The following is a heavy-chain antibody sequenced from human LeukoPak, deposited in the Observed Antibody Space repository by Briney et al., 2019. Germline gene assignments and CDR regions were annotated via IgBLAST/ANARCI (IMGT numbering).Heavy chain of an antibody. CDR1: GFSFSTYS. V-gene: IGHV3-21*06. CDR3: ARFPAHYDSAFDD. Sequence: GGSLRLSCAASGFSFSTYSMNWVRQAPGKGLEWVSYISRNSRYIYYADSLRGRFTISRDNAKNSLYLQMNSLKPEHTAVYYCARFPAHYDSAFDDWGPGALVTVSS. CDR2: ISRNSRYI. D-gene: IGHD3-22*01. J-gene: IGHJ4*02.